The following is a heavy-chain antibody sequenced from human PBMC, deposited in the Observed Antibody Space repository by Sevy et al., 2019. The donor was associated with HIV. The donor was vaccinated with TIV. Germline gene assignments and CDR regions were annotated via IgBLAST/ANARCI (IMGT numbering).Heavy chain of an antibody. CDR2: INQDGSEK. D-gene: IGHD4-17*01. V-gene: IGHV3-7*01. CDR3: AREGSYGDYMLSYYYGMDV. CDR1: GFTFSSYW. J-gene: IGHJ6*02. Sequence: GGSLRLSCAVSGFTFSSYWMSWVRQAPGKGLEWVANINQDGSEKYYVDSVKGRFTISRDSAKNSLFLQMNSLRVEDTAVYYCAREGSYGDYMLSYYYGMDVWGQGTTVTVSS.